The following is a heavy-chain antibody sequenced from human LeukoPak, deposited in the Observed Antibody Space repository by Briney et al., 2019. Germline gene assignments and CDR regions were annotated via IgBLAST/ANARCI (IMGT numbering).Heavy chain of an antibody. CDR1: GYTFTGYY. CDR3: ARGAKSETYCPY. D-gene: IGHD1-26*01. Sequence: ASVKVSFKASGYTFTGYYIHWVRQAPGQGLEWMGWINPNSGGINYAQKFQGRVTMTRDTSISTSYMDLRGLRSDDTAVYYCARGAKSETYCPYWGQGTLVIVSS. CDR2: INPNSGGI. V-gene: IGHV1-2*02. J-gene: IGHJ4*02.